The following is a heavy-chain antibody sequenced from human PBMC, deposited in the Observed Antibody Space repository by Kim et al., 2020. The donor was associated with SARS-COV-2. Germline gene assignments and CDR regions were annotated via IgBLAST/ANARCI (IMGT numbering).Heavy chain of an antibody. V-gene: IGHV1-69*04. J-gene: IGHJ5*02. Sequence: KFQGRVTITADKSTSTAYMELSSLRSEDTAVYYCAREDYVAARPNWFDPWGQGTLVTVSS. D-gene: IGHD6-6*01. CDR3: AREDYVAARPNWFDP.